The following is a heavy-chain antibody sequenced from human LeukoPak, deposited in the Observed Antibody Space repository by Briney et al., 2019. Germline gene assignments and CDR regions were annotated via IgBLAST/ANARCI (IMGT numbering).Heavy chain of an antibody. Sequence: PSETLSLTCTVSGGSISSYYWSWIRQPPGKGLEWIGYIYYSGSTNYNPSLKSRVTISVDTSKNQFSLKLSSVTAADTAVYYCARGHRTSGSYFFDYWGQGTLVTVSS. CDR1: GGSISSYY. D-gene: IGHD1-26*01. V-gene: IGHV4-59*01. J-gene: IGHJ4*02. CDR2: IYYSGST. CDR3: ARGHRTSGSYFFDY.